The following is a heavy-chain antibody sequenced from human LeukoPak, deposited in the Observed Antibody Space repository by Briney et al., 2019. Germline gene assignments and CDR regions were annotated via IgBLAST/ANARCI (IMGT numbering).Heavy chain of an antibody. CDR1: GFTFSSYW. Sequence: GGSLRLSCAASGFTFSSYWMHWVRQAPGKGLVWVSGINWNGGSTVYADAVKGRFTISRDHAKNSLYLQMNSLRAEDTALYYCARDLRYYYDSSGYVHFDYWGQGTLVTVSS. CDR2: INWNGGST. J-gene: IGHJ4*02. D-gene: IGHD3-22*01. V-gene: IGHV3-20*04. CDR3: ARDLRYYYDSSGYVHFDY.